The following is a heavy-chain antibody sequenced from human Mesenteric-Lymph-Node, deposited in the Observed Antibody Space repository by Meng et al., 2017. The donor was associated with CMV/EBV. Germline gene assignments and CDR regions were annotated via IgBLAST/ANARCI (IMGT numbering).Heavy chain of an antibody. CDR3: AGQLDNY. V-gene: IGHV3-30*04. CDR1: GFTFSSYA. J-gene: IGHJ4*02. Sequence: GGSLRLSCVASGFTFSSYAMSWVRQAPGKGLEWVAVISYDGSNKYYADSVKGRFTISRDNSKNTLYLQMNSLRAEDTAVYYCAGQLDNYWGQGTLVTVSS. CDR2: ISYDGSNK. D-gene: IGHD6-6*01.